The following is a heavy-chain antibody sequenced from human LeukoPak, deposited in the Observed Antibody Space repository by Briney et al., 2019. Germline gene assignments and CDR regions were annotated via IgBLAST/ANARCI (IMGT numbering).Heavy chain of an antibody. CDR2: ISSSGSTI. CDR1: GFTFSDYH. D-gene: IGHD4-23*01. V-gene: IGHV3-11*01. CDR3: AQIAVVKYAFDI. Sequence: GGSLRLSCAASGFTFSDYHMSWIRQAPGKGLEWVSYISSSGSTIYYADSVKGRFTISRDNAKDSLYLQMNSLRAEDTAVYYCAQIAVVKYAFDIWGQGTMVTVSS. J-gene: IGHJ3*02.